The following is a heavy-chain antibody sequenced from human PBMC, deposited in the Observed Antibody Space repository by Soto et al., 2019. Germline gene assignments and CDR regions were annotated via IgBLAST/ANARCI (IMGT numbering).Heavy chain of an antibody. CDR3: ARAGRISMVRGVIITALFDY. J-gene: IGHJ4*02. Sequence: GRSLRLSCAASGFTFSSYSMNWVRQAPGKGLEWVSYISSGGNTYYADSVKGRFTISRDNSKNTLYLQMNSLRAEDTAIYYCARAGRISMVRGVIITALFDYWGLGTLVTVSS. D-gene: IGHD3-10*01. CDR2: ISSGGNT. V-gene: IGHV3-21*05. CDR1: GFTFSSYS.